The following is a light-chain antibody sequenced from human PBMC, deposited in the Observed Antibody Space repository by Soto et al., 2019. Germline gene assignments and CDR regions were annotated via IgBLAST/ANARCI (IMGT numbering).Light chain of an antibody. CDR1: QGISNY. J-gene: IGKJ1*01. Sequence: DIQMTQSPSSLSASVGDRVTITCRASQGISNYLSWYQQKPGKVPKLLIYAATTLQSGVPSRFSGSGSGTDFTLTISSLQPEDVATYYCQKYNSASWTFGQGTKVEIK. V-gene: IGKV1-27*01. CDR3: QKYNSASWT. CDR2: AAT.